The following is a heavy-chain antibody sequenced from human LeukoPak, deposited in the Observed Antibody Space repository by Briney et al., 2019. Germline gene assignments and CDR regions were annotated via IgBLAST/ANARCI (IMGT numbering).Heavy chain of an antibody. CDR1: GGSISSGSYY. J-gene: IGHJ4*02. CDR3: ARVSGRDYYFDY. Sequence: PSETLSLTCSVSGGSISSGSYYWSWIRQPAGKGLEWIGCLYTTGTIHYNPSLKSRVTISVDTSKNQFFLKLSSVTAADTAVYYCARVSGRDYYFDYWGQGTLVTVSS. CDR2: LYTTGTI. D-gene: IGHD3-3*02. V-gene: IGHV4-61*02.